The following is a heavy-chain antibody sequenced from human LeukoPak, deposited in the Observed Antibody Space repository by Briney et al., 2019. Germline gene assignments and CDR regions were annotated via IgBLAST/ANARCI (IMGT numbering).Heavy chain of an antibody. D-gene: IGHD6-19*01. CDR1: GGSINGYY. CDR3: ATGYYSGSFDY. CDR2: IYYTGST. Sequence: SETLSLTCTVSGGSINGYYWSWIRQSPGKGLESLGYIYYTGSTNYNPSLKSRVTISVDTSKNQFSLKLSSVTAADTAVYYCATGYYSGSFDYWGQGTLVTVSS. J-gene: IGHJ4*02. V-gene: IGHV4-59*01.